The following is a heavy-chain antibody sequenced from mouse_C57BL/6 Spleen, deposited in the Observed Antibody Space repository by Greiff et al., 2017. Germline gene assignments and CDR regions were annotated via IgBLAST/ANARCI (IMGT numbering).Heavy chain of an antibody. J-gene: IGHJ4*01. D-gene: IGHD1-1*01. V-gene: IGHV1-80*01. Sequence: QVQLKQSGAELVKPGASVKISCKASGYAFSSYWMNWVKQRPGKGLEWIGQIYPGDGDTNYNGKFKGKATLTADKSSSTAYMQLSSLTSEDSAVYFCARYDYGSSHYYAMDYWGQGTSVTVSS. CDR3: ARYDYGSSHYYAMDY. CDR2: IYPGDGDT. CDR1: GYAFSSYW.